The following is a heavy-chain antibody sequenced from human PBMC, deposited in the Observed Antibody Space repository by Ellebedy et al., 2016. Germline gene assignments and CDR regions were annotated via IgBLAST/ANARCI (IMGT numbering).Heavy chain of an antibody. CDR3: AKPINYDILTGNYDY. CDR2: ISGSGGSS. Sequence: GESLKISXAASGFTFSTYAMSWVRQAPGQGLEWVSGISGSGGSSYYAYSVKGRFTISRDNSKNTLYLQMNSLRAEDTAVYYCAKPINYDILTGNYDYWGQGTLVTVSS. J-gene: IGHJ4*02. D-gene: IGHD3-9*01. CDR1: GFTFSTYA. V-gene: IGHV3-23*01.